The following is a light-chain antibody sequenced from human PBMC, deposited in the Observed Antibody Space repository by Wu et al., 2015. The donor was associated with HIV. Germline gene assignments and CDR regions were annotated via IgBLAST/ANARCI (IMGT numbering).Light chain of an antibody. CDR1: QGVGEY. Sequence: EIVMTQSPATLSLSPGESATLSCRASQGVGEYVAWYQQKPGQAPRLLVSAASTRASGVPARFSGSGSGTEFALTIDSLQSEDSAIYFCQQYKHWPPLTFGGGTTVEI. V-gene: IGKV3-15*01. CDR3: QQYKHWPPLT. CDR2: AAS. J-gene: IGKJ4*01.